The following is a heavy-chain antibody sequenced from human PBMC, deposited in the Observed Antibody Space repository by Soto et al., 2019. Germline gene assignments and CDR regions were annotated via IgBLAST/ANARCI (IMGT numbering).Heavy chain of an antibody. J-gene: IGHJ4*02. CDR2: ISYDGSNK. CDR1: GFTFSSYG. CDR3: ATERARRFWDFDY. Sequence: QVQLVESGGGVVQPGRSLRLSCAASGFTFSSYGMHWVRQAPGKGLEWVAVISYDGSNKYYADSVKGRFTISRDNSKNTLYLQMNSLRDEDTAVYYCATERARRFWDFDYWGQGTLVTVSS. D-gene: IGHD3-10*01. V-gene: IGHV3-30*03.